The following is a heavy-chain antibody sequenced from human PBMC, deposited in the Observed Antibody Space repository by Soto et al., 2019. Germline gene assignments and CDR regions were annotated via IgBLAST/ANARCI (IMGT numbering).Heavy chain of an antibody. CDR1: GFTFSSYG. V-gene: IGHV3-30*18. CDR3: AKDGAGVDTAMVLHY. Sequence: GGSLRLSCAASGFTFSSYGMHWVRQAPGKGLEWVAVMSYDGSNKYYADSVKGRFTISRDNSKNTLYLQMNSLRAEDTAVYYCAKDGAGVDTAMVLHYWGQGTLVTVSS. J-gene: IGHJ4*02. CDR2: MSYDGSNK. D-gene: IGHD5-18*01.